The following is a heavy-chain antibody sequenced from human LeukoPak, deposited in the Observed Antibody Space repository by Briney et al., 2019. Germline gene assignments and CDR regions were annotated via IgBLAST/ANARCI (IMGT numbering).Heavy chain of an antibody. J-gene: IGHJ5*02. D-gene: IGHD3-10*01. Sequence: GGSLRLSCAASGFTFSSYAMSWVRQAPGQGLEWVSAISGSGGSTYYADSVKGRFTISRDNSKNTLYLQMNSLRAEDTAVYYCSRPNSGSYYSPFWFDPWGQGTLVTVSS. CDR1: GFTFSSYA. CDR3: SRPNSGSYYSPFWFDP. CDR2: ISGSGGST. V-gene: IGHV3-23*01.